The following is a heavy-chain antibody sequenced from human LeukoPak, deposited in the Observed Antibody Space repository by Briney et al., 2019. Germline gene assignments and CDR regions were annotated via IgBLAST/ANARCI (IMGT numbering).Heavy chain of an antibody. V-gene: IGHV1-18*01. Sequence: ASVKVSCKASGYTFTSCGISWVRQAPGQGLEWMGWISAYNGNTNYAQKLQGGVTMTTDTSTSTAYMELRSLRSDDTAVYYCARGYCSSTSCPDFDPWGQGTLVTVSS. CDR2: ISAYNGNT. CDR1: GYTFTSCG. J-gene: IGHJ5*02. D-gene: IGHD2-2*01. CDR3: ARGYCSSTSCPDFDP.